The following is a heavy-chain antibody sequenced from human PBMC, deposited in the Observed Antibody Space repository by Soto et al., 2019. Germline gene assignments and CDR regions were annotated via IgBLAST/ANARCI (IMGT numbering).Heavy chain of an antibody. CDR3: ARDKQWQHSYGMDV. CDR2: INHSGST. V-gene: IGHV4-34*01. D-gene: IGHD6-19*01. J-gene: IGHJ6*02. Sequence: PSETLSLTCAVYGGSFSGYYWSWIRQPPGKGLEWIGEINHSGSTNYNPSLKSRVTISVDTSKNQFSLKLSSVTAADTAVYYCARDKQWQHSYGMDVWGQGTTVTVSS. CDR1: GGSFSGYY.